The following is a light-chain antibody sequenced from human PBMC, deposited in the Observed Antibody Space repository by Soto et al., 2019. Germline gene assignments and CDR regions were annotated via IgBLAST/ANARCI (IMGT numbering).Light chain of an antibody. CDR1: QSISRY. CDR3: QQYSGSPFT. Sequence: DIQMTQSPSSLSASVGDRVTITCRASQSISRYLNWYQQKPGKAPKLLIYTTSSLQSGVPSRFSGSGSGTDFTLTISRLEPEDFAVYYCQQYSGSPFTFGPGTKVNIK. CDR2: TTS. J-gene: IGKJ3*01. V-gene: IGKV1-39*01.